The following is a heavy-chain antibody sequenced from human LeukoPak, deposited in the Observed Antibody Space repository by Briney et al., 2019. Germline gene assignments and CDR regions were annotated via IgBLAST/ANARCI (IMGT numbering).Heavy chain of an antibody. CDR3: AKGQADYTIYPRYYYYYMDV. J-gene: IGHJ6*03. V-gene: IGHV3-30*02. CDR2: IRYDGSNK. D-gene: IGHD4-11*01. Sequence: PGGSLRLSCAASGFTFSSYGMHWVRQAPGKGLEWVAFIRYDGSNKYYADSVKGRFTISRDNSKNTLYLQMNSLRAEDTAVYYCAKGQADYTIYPRYYYYYMDVWGKGTTVTVSS. CDR1: GFTFSSYG.